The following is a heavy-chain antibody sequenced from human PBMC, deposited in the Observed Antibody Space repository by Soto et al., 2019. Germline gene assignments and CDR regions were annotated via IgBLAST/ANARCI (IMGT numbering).Heavy chain of an antibody. CDR2: IYYSGTT. V-gene: IGHV4-61*01. CDR1: GGSVSSGSYF. D-gene: IGHD3-16*01. J-gene: IGHJ3*01. Sequence: QVQLQESGPGLVKPSETLSLTCTVSGGSVSSGSYFWSWIRQPPGKGLEWIGYIYYSGTTNYNPSLKSRVTISLDKSNNQFSLKLSSVTAADTAVYYCARRGPGGRAFDLWGQGTMVTVSS. CDR3: ARRGPGGRAFDL.